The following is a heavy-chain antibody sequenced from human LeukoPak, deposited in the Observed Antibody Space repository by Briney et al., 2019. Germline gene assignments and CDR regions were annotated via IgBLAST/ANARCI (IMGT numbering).Heavy chain of an antibody. CDR3: AKVCGGDCSVYA. CDR2: IRYDGSNK. D-gene: IGHD2-21*02. V-gene: IGHV3-30*02. CDR1: GFTFSSYG. J-gene: IGHJ5*02. Sequence: QTGGSLRLSCAASGFTFSSYGMHWVRQAPGKGLEWVAFIRYDGSNKYYADSVKGRFTISRDNSKNTLYLQMNSLRAEDTAVYYCAKVCGGDCSVYAWGQGTLVTVSS.